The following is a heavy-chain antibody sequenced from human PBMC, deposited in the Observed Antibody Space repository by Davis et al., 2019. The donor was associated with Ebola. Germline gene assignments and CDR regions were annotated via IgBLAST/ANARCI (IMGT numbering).Heavy chain of an antibody. CDR2: IIPILGIA. CDR1: GGTFSSYA. Sequence: SVKVSCKASGGTFSSYAISWVRQAPGQGLEWMGRIIPILGIANYAQKFQGRVTITADKSTSTDYMELSSLRSEDTAVYYCARPDYYGSGRPPYGMDVWGQGTTVTVSS. J-gene: IGHJ6*02. V-gene: IGHV1-69*04. CDR3: ARPDYYGSGRPPYGMDV. D-gene: IGHD3-10*01.